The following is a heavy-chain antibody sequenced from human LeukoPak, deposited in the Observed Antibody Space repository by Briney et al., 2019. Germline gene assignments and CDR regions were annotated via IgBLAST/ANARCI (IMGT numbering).Heavy chain of an antibody. CDR2: IIPAPGTS. Sequence: ASVKVSCKASGVTFSNYAVSWVRQAPGQGLEWKGGIIPAPGTSNYAQKFQGRVTITADESTSTAYMELSSLRSDDTAVYYCAGRYCINTGCPRGNYYYFGLDVWGRGTTVTVSS. V-gene: IGHV1-69*13. CDR1: GVTFSNYA. D-gene: IGHD2-2*01. CDR3: AGRYCINTGCPRGNYYYFGLDV. J-gene: IGHJ6*02.